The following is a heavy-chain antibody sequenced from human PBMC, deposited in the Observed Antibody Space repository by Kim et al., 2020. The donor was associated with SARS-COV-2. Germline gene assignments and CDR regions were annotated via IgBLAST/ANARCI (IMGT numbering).Heavy chain of an antibody. CDR3: TTESVKELRYFDWLLLPFDY. Sequence: GGSLRLSCAASGFTFSNACMSWVRQAPGKGLEWVGRIKSKTDGGTTDYAAPVKGRFTISRDDSKNTLYLQMNSLKTEDTAVYYCTTESVKELRYFDWLLLPFDYWGQGTLVTVSS. J-gene: IGHJ4*02. CDR2: IKSKTDGGTT. V-gene: IGHV3-15*01. CDR1: GFTFSNAC. D-gene: IGHD3-9*01.